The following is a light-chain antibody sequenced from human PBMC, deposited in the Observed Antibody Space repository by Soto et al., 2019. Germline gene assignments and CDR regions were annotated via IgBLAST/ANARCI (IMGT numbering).Light chain of an antibody. Sequence: QSALTQPASVSGSPGQSITISCTGTSSDVGSYDLVSWYQQHPGKAPKLMIYEGSKRPSGVSYRFSGFKSGNTASLTISGLQAEDEADYYCCSYAGSSTLVFGGGTKVTVL. CDR2: EGS. CDR1: SSDVGSYDL. V-gene: IGLV2-23*01. J-gene: IGLJ3*02. CDR3: CSYAGSSTLV.